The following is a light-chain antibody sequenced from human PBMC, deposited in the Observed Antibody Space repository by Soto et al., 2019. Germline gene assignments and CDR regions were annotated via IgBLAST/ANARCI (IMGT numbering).Light chain of an antibody. V-gene: IGKV4-1*01. CDR3: QQYYSTPRP. CDR1: QSVLYSSNNKNY. CDR2: WAS. Sequence: DIVMTQSPDSLAVSLGERATINCKSSQSVLYSSNNKNYLAWYQQKPGQPPKLLIYWASTRESGVPDRFSGSGSGTDFTLTISSLQAEDVAVYYCQQYYSTPRPFGPGTKVDI. J-gene: IGKJ3*01.